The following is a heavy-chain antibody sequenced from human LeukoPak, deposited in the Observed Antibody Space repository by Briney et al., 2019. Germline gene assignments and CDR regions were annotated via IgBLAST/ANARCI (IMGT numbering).Heavy chain of an antibody. D-gene: IGHD2-2*01. CDR3: ARQLGYCNSTSCYADKVDY. Sequence: NPSETLSLTCTVSGGSISSSSYYWGWIRQPPGKGLEWIGSIYYSGSTYYNPSLKSRVTISVDTSKNQFSLKLSSVTAADTAVYYCARQLGYCNSTSCYADKVDYWGQGTLVTVSS. CDR2: IYYSGST. V-gene: IGHV4-39*01. CDR1: GGSISSSSYY. J-gene: IGHJ4*02.